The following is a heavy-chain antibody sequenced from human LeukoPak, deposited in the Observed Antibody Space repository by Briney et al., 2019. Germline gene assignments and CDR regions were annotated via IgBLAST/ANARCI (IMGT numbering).Heavy chain of an antibody. Sequence: SETLSLTCTVSGGSISSRGYYWSWIRQHPGTGLEWIGYIYYSGSTYYNPSLKSRVTISVDTSKNQFSLKLSSVTAADTAVYYCARRGRRDGYNTWSQGTLVTVSS. CDR2: IYYSGST. CDR3: ARRGRRDGYNT. CDR1: GGSISSRGYY. D-gene: IGHD5-24*01. J-gene: IGHJ5*02. V-gene: IGHV4-31*03.